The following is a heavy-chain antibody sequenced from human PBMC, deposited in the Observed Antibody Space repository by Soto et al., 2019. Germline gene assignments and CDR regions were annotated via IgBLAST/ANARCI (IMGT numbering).Heavy chain of an antibody. J-gene: IGHJ3*02. CDR1: GGTFSSYT. CDR3: AGGGESGGAGAFDI. V-gene: IGHV1-69*02. D-gene: IGHD3-16*01. CDR2: IIPILGIA. Sequence: QVQLVQSGAEVKKPGSSVKVSCKASGGTFSSYTISWVRQAPGQGLEWMGRIIPILGIANYAQKFQGRVTITADKSTSTAYMERSSLRSEDTAVYYCAGGGESGGAGAFDIGGQGTMVTVSS.